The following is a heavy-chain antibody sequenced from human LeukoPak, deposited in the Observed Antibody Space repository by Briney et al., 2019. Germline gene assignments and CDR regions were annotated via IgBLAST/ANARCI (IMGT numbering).Heavy chain of an antibody. CDR1: GCTFSRYW. J-gene: IGHJ4*02. V-gene: IGHV3-74*01. CDR3: VRIATVTTPDY. D-gene: IGHD4-17*01. Sequence: GGSLRLSCAASGCTFSRYWMHWVRQPLGKGLVWVSRINPDGTTTNYADSVKGRFTISRDNAKITLYLQRHSLTVEDTALYYCVRIATVTTPDYWGQETLVTVSS. CDR2: INPDGTTT.